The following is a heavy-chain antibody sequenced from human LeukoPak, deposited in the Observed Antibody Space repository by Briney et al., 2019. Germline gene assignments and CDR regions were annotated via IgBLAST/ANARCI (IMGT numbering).Heavy chain of an antibody. D-gene: IGHD1-1*01. J-gene: IGHJ4*02. V-gene: IGHV3-48*03. Sequence: GGSLRLSCAASGFTFSSYEMNWVRQAPGKGLEWVSYISSSGSTIYYAGSVKGRFTISRDNAKNSLYLQMNSLRAEDTAVYYCARVPYNWNDPDYWGQGTLVTVSS. CDR2: ISSSGSTI. CDR3: ARVPYNWNDPDY. CDR1: GFTFSSYE.